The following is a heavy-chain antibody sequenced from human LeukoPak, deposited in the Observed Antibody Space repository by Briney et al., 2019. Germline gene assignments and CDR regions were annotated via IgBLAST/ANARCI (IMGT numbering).Heavy chain of an antibody. Sequence: GGSLRLSCVVSEFTFSTYSMNWVRQAPGKGLEWVSSISSSSSYIYYADSVKGRFTISRDNAKNSLYLQMNSLRAEDTAVYYCAELGITMIGGVWGKGTTVTISS. CDR2: ISSSSSYI. CDR1: EFTFSTYS. V-gene: IGHV3-21*01. CDR3: AELGITMIGGV. J-gene: IGHJ6*04. D-gene: IGHD3-10*02.